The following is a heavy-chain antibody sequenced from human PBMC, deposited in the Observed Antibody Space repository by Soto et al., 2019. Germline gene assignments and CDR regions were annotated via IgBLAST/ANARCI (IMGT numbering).Heavy chain of an antibody. CDR3: ARDADSPYASGSYPYY. Sequence: SVKVSCKASGGTFSSYAISWVRQAPGQGLEWMGGIIPIFGTANYAQKFQGRVTITADESTSTAYMELSSLRSEDTAVYYCARDADSPYASGSYPYYWGQGTLVTVSS. D-gene: IGHD3-10*01. J-gene: IGHJ4*02. CDR2: IIPIFGTA. V-gene: IGHV1-69*13. CDR1: GGTFSSYA.